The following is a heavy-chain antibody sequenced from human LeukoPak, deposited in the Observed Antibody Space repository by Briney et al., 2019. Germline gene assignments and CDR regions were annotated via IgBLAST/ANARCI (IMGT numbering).Heavy chain of an antibody. CDR1: GDSISNYY. CDR2: IYASGSS. CDR3: ARCLNTYYYDNSGYSPEHYYMDV. V-gene: IGHV4-4*07. J-gene: IGHJ6*03. Sequence: SETLSLTCTVSGDSISNYYWSWVRQPAGKGLEWIGRIYASGSSNYNPYLESRITMSVDTSKNQFSLKLSSVTAADTAVYYCARCLNTYYYDNSGYSPEHYYMDVWGKGTTVIVSS. D-gene: IGHD3-22*01.